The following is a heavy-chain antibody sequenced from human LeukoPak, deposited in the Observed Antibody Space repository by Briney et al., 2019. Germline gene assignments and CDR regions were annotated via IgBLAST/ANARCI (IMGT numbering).Heavy chain of an antibody. D-gene: IGHD6-13*01. J-gene: IGHJ5*02. V-gene: IGHV4-59*01. Sequence: SETLSLTCTVSGGSISSSYWSWIRQPPGKGLEWLGYIYYTGSTNYNPSLKSRVTMSVDTSKNQFSLRLSSVTAADTAVYYCARDNFGYSSPNWFDPWGQGTLVTVSS. CDR2: IYYTGST. CDR1: GGSISSSY. CDR3: ARDNFGYSSPNWFDP.